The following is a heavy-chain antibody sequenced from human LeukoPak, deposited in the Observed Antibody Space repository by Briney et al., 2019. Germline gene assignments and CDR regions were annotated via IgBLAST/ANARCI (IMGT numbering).Heavy chain of an antibody. J-gene: IGHJ4*02. CDR1: GFTFSNYA. CDR3: ARDGVRGHTTLDY. CDR2: ISGSGGST. D-gene: IGHD3-10*01. V-gene: IGHV3-23*01. Sequence: GGSLRLSCAASGFTFSNYAMRWVRQAPGKGLEWVSGISGSGGSTYYADSVEGRFTISRDNAKNSLYLQMNSLRAEDTAIYYCARDGVRGHTTLDYWGQGTLVTVSS.